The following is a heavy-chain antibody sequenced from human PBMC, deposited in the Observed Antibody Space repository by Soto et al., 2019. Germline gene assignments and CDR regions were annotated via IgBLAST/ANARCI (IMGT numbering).Heavy chain of an antibody. Sequence: TLSLTCTVSGGSISSGGYYWSWIRQHPGKGLEWIGYIYYSGSTYYNPSLKSRVTISVDTSKNQFSLKLSSVTAADTAVYYCARVGAYYDFWSGSIPPYFDYWGQGTLVTVSS. J-gene: IGHJ4*02. V-gene: IGHV4-31*03. D-gene: IGHD3-3*01. CDR2: IYYSGST. CDR1: GGSISSGGYY. CDR3: ARVGAYYDFWSGSIPPYFDY.